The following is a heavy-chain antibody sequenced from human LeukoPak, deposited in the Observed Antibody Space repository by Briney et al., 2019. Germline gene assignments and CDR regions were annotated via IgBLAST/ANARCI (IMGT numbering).Heavy chain of an antibody. CDR3: ARGSFSRYCSGGSCYRGFDY. CDR1: GGSFRGYH. D-gene: IGHD2-15*01. V-gene: IGHV4-34*01. Sequence: PSETLSLTCGVYGGSFRGYHWIWIPQPPGKGLEWIGEINHSGSTNYNPSLKGRVTISVDKSKKLSSLKMSPVTTPDTGLYFWARGSFSRYCSGGSCYRGFDYWGQGTLVTVSS. CDR2: INHSGST. J-gene: IGHJ4*02.